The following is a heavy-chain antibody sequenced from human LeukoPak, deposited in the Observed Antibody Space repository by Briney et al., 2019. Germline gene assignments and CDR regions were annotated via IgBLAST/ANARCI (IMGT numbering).Heavy chain of an antibody. J-gene: IGHJ4*02. CDR1: GFTFSSYG. CDR3: AKEGGDYYFDY. Sequence: GGSLRLSCAASGFTFSSYGMHWVRQAPGKGLGWVAVISYDGSNKYYADSVKGRFTISRDNSKNTLYLQMNSLRAEDTAVYYCAKEGGDYYFDYWGQGTLVTVSS. V-gene: IGHV3-30*18. D-gene: IGHD4-17*01. CDR2: ISYDGSNK.